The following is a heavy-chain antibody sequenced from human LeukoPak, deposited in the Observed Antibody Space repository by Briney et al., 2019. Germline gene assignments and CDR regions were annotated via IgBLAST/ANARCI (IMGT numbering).Heavy chain of an antibody. D-gene: IGHD4-17*01. CDR1: GFTFSIRW. CDR2: INKGGNAN. J-gene: IGHJ4*02. CDR3: ATLKDAVTTFDN. Sequence: AGGSLRLSCAASGFTFSIRWMSWVRQAPGKGLEWVASINKGGNANHHADSVKGRSITSRDNAKNSLSLQLNSPTAEDRAMYYCATLKDAVTTFDNWGQGTLVTVSS. V-gene: IGHV3-7*01.